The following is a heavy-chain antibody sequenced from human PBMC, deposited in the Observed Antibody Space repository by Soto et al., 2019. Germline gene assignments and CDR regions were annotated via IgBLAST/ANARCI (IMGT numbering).Heavy chain of an antibody. CDR3: AKDRRDGDFMHILVVDF. J-gene: IGHJ4*02. CDR2: MSYDETKK. V-gene: IGHV3-30*18. Sequence: QVQLVESGGGVVQPGGSLRLSCATSGFSLSSYAMHWLRQAPGKGLEWVALMSYDETKKYYADSVKGRFTISGDTSKNTLFLQMNNLRVEDTAVYYCAKDRRDGDFMHILVVDFWGQGALVTVSS. CDR1: GFSLSSYA. D-gene: IGHD2-15*01.